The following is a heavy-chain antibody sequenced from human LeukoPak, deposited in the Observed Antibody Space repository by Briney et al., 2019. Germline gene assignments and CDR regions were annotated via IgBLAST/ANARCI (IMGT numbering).Heavy chain of an antibody. CDR3: GREGSSYYVFGSGYYRGKSFDY. J-gene: IGHJ4*03. Sequence: GRSLRLSCAASGFTFSSYGMHWVRQAPGKGLEWVAVIWYDGSNKYYADSVRGRFTISRDNSKNTLYLQMNSLRAEDTAVYYCGREGSSYYVFGSGYYRGKSFDYGAKGPRS. CDR1: GFTFSSYG. CDR2: IWYDGSNK. V-gene: IGHV3-33*01. D-gene: IGHD3-3*01.